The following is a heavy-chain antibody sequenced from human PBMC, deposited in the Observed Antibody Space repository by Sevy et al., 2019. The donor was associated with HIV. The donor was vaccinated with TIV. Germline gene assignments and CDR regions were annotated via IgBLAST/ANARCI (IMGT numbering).Heavy chain of an antibody. CDR2: ISSISSPT. CDR1: GFTFSGYS. J-gene: IGHJ4*02. V-gene: IGHV3-48*02. D-gene: IGHD3-3*01. Sequence: GGSLRLSCTASGFTFSGYSMNWVRQAPGKGLEWVSYISSISSPTYYADSVKGRFTISRDNAKNSLYLQMNSLRDDDTAVYYCVREGIGGARDFDYWGQGTLVTVSS. CDR3: VREGIGGARDFDY.